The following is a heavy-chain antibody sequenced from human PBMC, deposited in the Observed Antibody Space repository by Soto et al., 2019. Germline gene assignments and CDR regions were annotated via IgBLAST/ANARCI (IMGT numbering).Heavy chain of an antibody. CDR1: GGSFSGYY. CDR3: VRGNFDSLTGYYYYYMDV. V-gene: IGHV4-34*01. J-gene: IGHJ6*03. CDR2: INDTGNT. D-gene: IGHD3-9*01. Sequence: SETLSLTCAVYGGSFSGYYWSWIRQPPGKGLQWIGEINDTGNTNYSPSLKGRVTISVDTSKNQFSLNLSSVTAADTAVYYCVRGNFDSLTGYYYYYMDVWGEGTTVTVSS.